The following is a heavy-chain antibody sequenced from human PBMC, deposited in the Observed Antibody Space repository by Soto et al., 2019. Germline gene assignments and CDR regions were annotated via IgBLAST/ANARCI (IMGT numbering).Heavy chain of an antibody. Sequence: ASVKVSCKASGGTFSSYAISWVRQAPGQGLEWMGGIIPIFGTANYAQKFQGRVTITADESTSTAYMELSSLRSEDTAVYYCARSPMVAATPYYYYGMDVWGQGTTVTVSS. CDR3: ARSPMVAATPYYYYGMDV. D-gene: IGHD2-15*01. CDR1: GGTFSSYA. J-gene: IGHJ6*02. CDR2: IIPIFGTA. V-gene: IGHV1-69*13.